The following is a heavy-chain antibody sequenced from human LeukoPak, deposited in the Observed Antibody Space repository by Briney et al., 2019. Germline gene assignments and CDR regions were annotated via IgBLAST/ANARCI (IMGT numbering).Heavy chain of an antibody. Sequence: QPGGSLRLSCAVSGFTFSSYSMTWVRQAPGKGLEWVSYISSTSSTVYYADSVKGRFTISRDNVKSSLYLQMNSLRAEDTAVYYCARGRDSSSSYPGYWGQGTLVTVSS. CDR3: ARGRDSSSSYPGY. CDR1: GFTFSSYS. V-gene: IGHV3-48*01. CDR2: ISSTSSTV. D-gene: IGHD6-6*01. J-gene: IGHJ4*02.